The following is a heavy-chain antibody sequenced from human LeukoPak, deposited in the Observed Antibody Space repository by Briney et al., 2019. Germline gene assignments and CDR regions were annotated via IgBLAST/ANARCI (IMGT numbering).Heavy chain of an antibody. J-gene: IGHJ4*02. CDR1: GFTFSSYA. D-gene: IGHD2/OR15-2a*01. Sequence: GGSLRLSCAASGFTFSSYAMSWVRQAPGKGLEWVSAISGSGGSTYYADSVKGRFTISRDNSKNTLYLQMSSLRAEDTAVYYCARDEPSPDSTDLDYWGQGTLVTVSS. V-gene: IGHV3-23*01. CDR2: ISGSGGST. CDR3: ARDEPSPDSTDLDY.